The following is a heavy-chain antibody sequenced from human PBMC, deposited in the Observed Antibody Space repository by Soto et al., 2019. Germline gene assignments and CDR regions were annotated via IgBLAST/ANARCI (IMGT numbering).Heavy chain of an antibody. CDR1: GFTFSSYG. CDR3: VRDGIYGDYALYYGMDV. CDR2: IWYDGSNK. J-gene: IGHJ6*02. D-gene: IGHD4-17*01. Sequence: QVQLVESGGGVVQPGRSLRLSCAASGFTFSSYGMHWVRQAPGKGLEWVAVIWYDGSNKYYADSVKGRFTISRDNSKNTLYLQMNSLRAEDTAVYYCVRDGIYGDYALYYGMDVWGQGTTVTVSS. V-gene: IGHV3-33*01.